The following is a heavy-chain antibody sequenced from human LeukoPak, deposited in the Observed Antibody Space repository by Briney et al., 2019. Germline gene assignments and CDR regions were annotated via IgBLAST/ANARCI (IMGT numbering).Heavy chain of an antibody. CDR3: ARGGATNWFDP. J-gene: IGHJ5*02. Sequence: GSLRLSCXXXGFTFXSYSMTWVRRAPGKGLEWVSSISSSSSYIYYADSVKGRFTISRDNAKTSLYLQMNSLRAEDTAVYYCARGGATNWFDPWGQGTLVTVS. CDR2: ISSSSSYI. CDR1: GFTFXSYS. D-gene: IGHD1-26*01. V-gene: IGHV3-21*01.